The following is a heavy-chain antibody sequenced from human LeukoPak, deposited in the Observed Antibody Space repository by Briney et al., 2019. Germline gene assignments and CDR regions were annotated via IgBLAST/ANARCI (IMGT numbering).Heavy chain of an antibody. CDR3: ARDYPHQRFDI. CDR2: ISPNSGAT. Sequence: ASVKVSCTASGSLWIHWMRQAPGQGLEWVGYISPNSGATGLAQRFQGRVTVTRDTSISTVYMELNGLTSDDTAMYFCARDYPHQRFDIWGQGTLVTVPS. J-gene: IGHJ4*02. CDR1: GSLW. D-gene: IGHD2-2*01. V-gene: IGHV1-2*02.